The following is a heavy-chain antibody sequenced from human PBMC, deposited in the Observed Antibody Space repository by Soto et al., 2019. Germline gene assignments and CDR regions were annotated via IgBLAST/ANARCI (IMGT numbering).Heavy chain of an antibody. D-gene: IGHD6-6*01. CDR3: AKGQYSTSSSGWFDP. V-gene: IGHV3-9*01. CDR2: ISWNSGSI. Sequence: EVQLVESGGGLVQPGRSLRLSCAASGFTCDDYAMHWVRQAPGKGLEWVSAISWNSGSIGYADSVKGRFTISRDNAKNSLDLQMNSLRAEDTALYYCAKGQYSTSSSGWFDPWGQGTLVTVSS. CDR1: GFTCDDYA. J-gene: IGHJ5*02.